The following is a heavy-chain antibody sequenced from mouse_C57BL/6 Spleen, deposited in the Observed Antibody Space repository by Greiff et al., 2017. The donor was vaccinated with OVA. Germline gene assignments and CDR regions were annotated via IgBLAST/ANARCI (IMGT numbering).Heavy chain of an antibody. CDR3: ARGAYYYDYDVRYFDY. CDR1: GYTFTSYD. CDR2: IYPRDGST. V-gene: IGHV1-85*01. Sequence: QVQLQQSGPELVKPGASVKLSCKASGYTFTSYDINWVQQRPGQGLEWIGWIYPRDGSTKYNEKLKGKATLTVDTSSSTAYMELHSLTSEDSAVYFCARGAYYYDYDVRYFDYWGQGTTLTVSS. J-gene: IGHJ2*01. D-gene: IGHD2-4*01.